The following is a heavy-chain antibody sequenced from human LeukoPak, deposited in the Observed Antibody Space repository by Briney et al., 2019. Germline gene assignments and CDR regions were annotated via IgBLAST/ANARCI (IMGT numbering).Heavy chain of an antibody. Sequence: ASVKVSCKASGYTLAGSYMHWVRQAPGQGLEWMGIINPSGGSTSYAQKFQGRVTMTRDTSTSTVYMELSSLRSEDTAVYYCAREFDRTVTTDDHWGQGTLVTVSS. J-gene: IGHJ4*02. D-gene: IGHD4-17*01. V-gene: IGHV1-46*01. CDR3: AREFDRTVTTDDH. CDR2: INPSGGST. CDR1: GYTLAGSY.